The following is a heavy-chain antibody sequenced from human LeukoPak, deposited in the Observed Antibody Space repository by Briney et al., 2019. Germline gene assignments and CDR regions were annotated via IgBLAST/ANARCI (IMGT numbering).Heavy chain of an antibody. CDR2: VTPLFGTP. J-gene: IGHJ4*02. V-gene: IGHV1-69*05. Sequence: SVKVSCKASGGTFNNYAISWVRQAPGQGPEWMGGVTPLFGTPSYAQKFQGRVTVITDDSTNTAYMEVSSLRYDDTAIYYCAATDGYIHRHPLYYLDYWGQGTLVIVSS. D-gene: IGHD5-24*01. CDR1: GGTFNNYA. CDR3: AATDGYIHRHPLYYLDY.